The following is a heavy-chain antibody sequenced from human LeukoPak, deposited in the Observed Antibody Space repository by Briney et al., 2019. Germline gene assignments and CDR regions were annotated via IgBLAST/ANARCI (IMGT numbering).Heavy chain of an antibody. Sequence: SQTLSLTCAISGESFSSNSVTWNCIRQSPSRGLEWLGRTYYRSTWYNDYAVSVRGRITVNPDTSKNQFSLHLNSATPEDTAVYYCARRLTQYDCFDPWGQGILVTVSS. D-gene: IGHD2-2*01. CDR2: TYYRSTWYN. CDR1: GESFSSNSVT. J-gene: IGHJ5*02. V-gene: IGHV6-1*01. CDR3: ARRLTQYDCFDP.